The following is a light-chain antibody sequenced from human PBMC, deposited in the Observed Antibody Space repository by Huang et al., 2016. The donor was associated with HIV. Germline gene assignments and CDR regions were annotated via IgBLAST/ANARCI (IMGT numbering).Light chain of an antibody. CDR1: QSVSSY. CDR2: DAS. CDR3: QQRSNWPYT. Sequence: EIVLTQSPATLSLSPGERATLSCRASQSVSSYLAWYQQKPGQAPRRLIYDASNMATGIPARFSGSGSGTDFTLTISSLEPEDFAVYYCQQRSNWPYTFGQGTKLEIK. V-gene: IGKV3-11*01. J-gene: IGKJ2*01.